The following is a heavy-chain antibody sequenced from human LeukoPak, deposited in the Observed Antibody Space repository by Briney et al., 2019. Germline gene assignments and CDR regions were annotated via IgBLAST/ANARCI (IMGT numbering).Heavy chain of an antibody. CDR1: GFTVSSNY. D-gene: IGHD6-6*01. CDR3: ARDRGGIAARPGAFDI. Sequence: GGSLRLSCAASGFTVSSNYMSWVRQAPGKGLEWVSVIYSGGSTYYADSVKGRFTISRDNAKNSLYLQMNSLRAEDTAVYYCARDRGGIAARPGAFDIWGQGTMVTVSS. CDR2: IYSGGST. J-gene: IGHJ3*02. V-gene: IGHV3-66*01.